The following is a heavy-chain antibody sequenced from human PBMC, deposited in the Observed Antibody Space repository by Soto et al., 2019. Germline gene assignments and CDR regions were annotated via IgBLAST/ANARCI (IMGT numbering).Heavy chain of an antibody. J-gene: IGHJ6*02. CDR2: ISYDGNNK. Sequence: QVQLEESGGGVVQPGRSLRLSCAASGFTISSYGMHWVRQAPGKGLEWVAVISYDGNNKYYADSVKGRFTISRDNSKNTLYLQMNSLRAEDTAVYYCAKDEVLVVAVAPYYYGMDVWGQGTTVTVSS. V-gene: IGHV3-30*18. CDR3: AKDEVLVVAVAPYYYGMDV. CDR1: GFTISSYG. D-gene: IGHD2-15*01.